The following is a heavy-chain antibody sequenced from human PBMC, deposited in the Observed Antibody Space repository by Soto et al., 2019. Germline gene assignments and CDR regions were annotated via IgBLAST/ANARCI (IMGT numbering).Heavy chain of an antibody. CDR2: ISSSSSYI. V-gene: IGHV3-21*01. Sequence: PGGSLRLSCAASGFTFSSYSMNWVRQAPGKGLEWVSSISSSSSYIYYADSVKGRFTISRDNAKNSLYLQMHSLRAEDTAVYYSARLFLHNYDSGVFWSYGGQGTLVPVPS. J-gene: IGHJ4*02. D-gene: IGHD3-22*01. CDR3: ARLFLHNYDSGVFWSY. CDR1: GFTFSSYS.